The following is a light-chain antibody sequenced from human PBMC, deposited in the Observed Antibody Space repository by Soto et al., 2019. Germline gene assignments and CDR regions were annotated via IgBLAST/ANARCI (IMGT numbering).Light chain of an antibody. CDR2: LTS. J-gene: IGKJ1*01. V-gene: IGKV3-11*01. Sequence: EIVLTQSPATLSAFPGDRVTLSCRASQALNTRLAWYQHKPGQAPRLLIYLTSNRAAGVPSRFSAWGSGTDFTLTISDVQPEDFAVYYCHQRQSWPRTFGQGTRWIS. CDR1: QALNTR. CDR3: HQRQSWPRT.